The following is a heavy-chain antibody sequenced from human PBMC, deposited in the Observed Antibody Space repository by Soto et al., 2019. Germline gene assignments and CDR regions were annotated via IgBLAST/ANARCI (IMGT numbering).Heavy chain of an antibody. J-gene: IGHJ4*02. Sequence: HPGGSLRLSCAASGFTFSRNSMNWVRQAPGKGLEWVSYISSSSSTIFYADSVKGRFTISRDNAKNSLYLQMNSLRDEDTAVYYCARDEAVAGPFDYWGLGTLVTVSS. CDR1: GFTFSRNS. D-gene: IGHD6-19*01. V-gene: IGHV3-48*02. CDR2: ISSSSSTI. CDR3: ARDEAVAGPFDY.